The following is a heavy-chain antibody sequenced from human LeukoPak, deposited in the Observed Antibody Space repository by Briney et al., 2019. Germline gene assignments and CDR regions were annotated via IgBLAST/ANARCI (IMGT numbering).Heavy chain of an antibody. Sequence: ASVKVSCKVSGNTLTELSMHWVRQAPGKGLEWMGGFDPGDGETIYAPKFQSRVTMTEDTSTDTAYMELSSLRSEDTAVYYCATGGEWELLDYWGQGTLVTVSS. J-gene: IGHJ4*02. CDR3: ATGGEWELLDY. D-gene: IGHD1-26*01. CDR2: FDPGDGET. CDR1: GNTLTELS. V-gene: IGHV1-24*01.